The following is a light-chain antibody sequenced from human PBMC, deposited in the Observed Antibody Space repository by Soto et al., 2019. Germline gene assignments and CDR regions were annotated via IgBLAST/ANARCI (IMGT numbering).Light chain of an antibody. CDR2: GAS. CDR1: QSVSSN. J-gene: IGKJ5*01. CDR3: QQHGSSPIT. Sequence: EIVMTQSPATLSVSPGERVSLSCRASQSVSSNLAWYQQKPGQAPRLLIYGASTRATGIPARFSGSGSGTDFTLTISRLEPEDFAVYYCQQHGSSPITFGQGTRLEI. V-gene: IGKV3-15*01.